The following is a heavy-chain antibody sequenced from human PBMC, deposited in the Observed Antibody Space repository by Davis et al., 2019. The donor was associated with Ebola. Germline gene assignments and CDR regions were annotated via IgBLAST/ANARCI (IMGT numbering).Heavy chain of an antibody. V-gene: IGHV7-4-1*02. CDR1: GYTFTSYC. D-gene: IGHD6-19*01. Sequence: AASVKVSCKASGYTFTSYCLNWVRQAPGQGLEWMGWISTNTGNPTYAQGFTGRFVFSLDTSVSTAYLQINSLRAEDSAVYYCARGLHQWLSGPEHWAQGTLVTGSS. CDR2: ISTNTGNP. J-gene: IGHJ4*02. CDR3: ARGLHQWLSGPEH.